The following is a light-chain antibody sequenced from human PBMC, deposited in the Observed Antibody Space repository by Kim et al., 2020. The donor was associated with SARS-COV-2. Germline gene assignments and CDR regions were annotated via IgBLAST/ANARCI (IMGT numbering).Light chain of an antibody. J-gene: IGLJ3*02. CDR2: SND. CDR1: RSNIGNNV. CDR3: VAWDDSLSGSV. V-gene: IGLV1-44*01. Sequence: GPRVPIPCSVTRSNIGNNVENWHKQLPGPAPQLLISSNDYRSSGVPDRFSGSKSGTSASLAISGLQSEDEADYYCVAWDDSLSGSVFGGGTQLTVL.